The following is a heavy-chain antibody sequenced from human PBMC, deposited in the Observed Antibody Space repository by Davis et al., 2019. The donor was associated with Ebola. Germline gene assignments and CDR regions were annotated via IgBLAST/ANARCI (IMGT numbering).Heavy chain of an antibody. V-gene: IGHV4-59*12. D-gene: IGHD2-2*01. J-gene: IGHJ2*01. CDR1: GGSISSYY. CDR3: ARARGDIVVADWYFDL. CDR2: IYYSGST. Sequence: SETLSLTCTVSGGSISSYYWSWIRQPPGKGLEWIGYIYYSGSTNYNPSLKSRVTISVDTSKNQFSLKLSSVTAADTAVYYCARARGDIVVADWYFDLWGRGTLVTVSS.